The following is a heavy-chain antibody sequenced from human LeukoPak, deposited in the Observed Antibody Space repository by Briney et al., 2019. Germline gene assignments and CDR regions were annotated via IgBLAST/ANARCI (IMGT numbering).Heavy chain of an antibody. D-gene: IGHD2-2*01. Sequence: SETLSLTCTVSGASINIYTYYWGWIRQPPGKGLEWIGSVSYSGSPYYNPSLTSRATISVDTSRNQVSLKLTSVTAADTAVYYCYICSSTSCYRYWGQGTLVTVSS. CDR2: VSYSGSP. V-gene: IGHV4-39*07. CDR1: GASINIYTYY. CDR3: YICSSTSCYRY. J-gene: IGHJ4*02.